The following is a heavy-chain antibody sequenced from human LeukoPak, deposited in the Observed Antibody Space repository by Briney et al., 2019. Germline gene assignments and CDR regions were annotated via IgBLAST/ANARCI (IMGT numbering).Heavy chain of an antibody. D-gene: IGHD3-10*01. Sequence: SETLSLTCTVSGGSISSYYWSWIRQPAGKGLEWIGRIYTSGSTNYNPSLKSRVTMSVDTSKNQFSLKLSSVTAADTAVYYCARDIYGVLWFGEVGNWFDPWGQGTLVTVSS. CDR3: ARDIYGVLWFGEVGNWFDP. J-gene: IGHJ5*02. CDR1: GGSISSYY. V-gene: IGHV4-4*07. CDR2: IYTSGST.